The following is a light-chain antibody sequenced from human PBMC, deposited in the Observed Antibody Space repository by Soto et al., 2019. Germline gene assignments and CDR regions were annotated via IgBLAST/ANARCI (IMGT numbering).Light chain of an antibody. CDR2: ATS. J-gene: IGKJ3*01. Sequence: IQLTQTHSTLSTSVGDRVTITCRASHNISSWLSWYQQKPGRAPKLLIYATSTLQSEVPSRFSGSGSGTDFALTITSLQPEDFATYFCQQTYSAVFPFGPGT. CDR1: HNISSW. CDR3: QQTYSAVFP. V-gene: IGKV1-39*01.